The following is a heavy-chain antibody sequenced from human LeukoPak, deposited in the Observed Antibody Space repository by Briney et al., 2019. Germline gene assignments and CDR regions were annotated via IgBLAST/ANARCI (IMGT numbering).Heavy chain of an antibody. CDR2: IIPTSGGT. J-gene: IGHJ5*02. CDR3: AREGDSFWSGYLHHRWFDP. Sequence: ASVRVSCKSSGYTFTAYYIHWVRQAPGQGLEWMGRIIPTSGGTNYAEKFQGRVTLTRDTSINTAYMELSRLRSDDTAVYYCAREGDSFWSGYLHHRWFDPWGQGTLVTVSS. D-gene: IGHD3-3*01. CDR1: GYTFTAYY. V-gene: IGHV1-2*02.